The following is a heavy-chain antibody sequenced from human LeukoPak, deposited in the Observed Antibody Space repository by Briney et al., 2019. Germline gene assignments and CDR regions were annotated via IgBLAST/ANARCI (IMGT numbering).Heavy chain of an antibody. J-gene: IGHJ4*02. CDR3: ARVFCSGGDCYRYFDY. CDR2: IWYDGSNK. Sequence: GRSLRLSCAASGITFSRYAMHWVRQAPGKGLDWVTVIWYDGSNKYYVDSVKGRFTISRDNSKNTLYLQMNSLRAEDTAVYYCARVFCSGGDCYRYFDYWGQGTLVTVSS. D-gene: IGHD2-21*02. CDR1: GITFSRYA. V-gene: IGHV3-33*01.